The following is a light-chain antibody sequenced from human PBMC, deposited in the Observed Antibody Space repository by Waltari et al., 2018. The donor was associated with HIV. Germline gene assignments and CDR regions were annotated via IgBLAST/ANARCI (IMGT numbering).Light chain of an antibody. CDR3: QQSYSTPYT. CDR1: QRISSY. J-gene: IGKJ2*01. Sequence: DIQMTQSPSSVSASVGDRVTIPCRASQRISSYFNWYQQKPGKAPKLLISGASTLQSGVPSRFSGSGSGTDFTLTISGLQPEDFVIYYCQQSYSTPYTFGQGTKLEIK. V-gene: IGKV1-39*01. CDR2: GAS.